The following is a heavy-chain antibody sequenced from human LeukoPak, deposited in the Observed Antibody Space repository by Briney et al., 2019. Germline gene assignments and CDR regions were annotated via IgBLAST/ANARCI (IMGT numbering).Heavy chain of an antibody. CDR1: GFTFSGFG. Sequence: GTSLRLSCAASGFTFSGFGMHWVRQAPGKGLQWVAVISSDGTNKFYADSVAGRLTISRDNSKNRLYLQMTSLRPEDTAVYFCGTEGGARGVDTVRYEYWGQGTLVTVSS. V-gene: IGHV3-30*03. J-gene: IGHJ1*01. CDR2: ISSDGTNK. D-gene: IGHD2-8*02. CDR3: GTEGGARGVDTVRYEY.